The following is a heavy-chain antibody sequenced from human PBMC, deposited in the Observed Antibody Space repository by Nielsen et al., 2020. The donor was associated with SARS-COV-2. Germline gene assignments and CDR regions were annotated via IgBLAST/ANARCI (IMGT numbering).Heavy chain of an antibody. D-gene: IGHD2-2*01. CDR3: AKDIVVVPAAMGFDY. CDR1: GFTFDDYA. Sequence: SCAASGFTFDDYAMHWVRQAPGKGLEWVSGISWNSGSIGYADSVKGRFTISRDNAKNSLYLQMNSLRAEDTALYYCAKDIVVVPAAMGFDYWGQGTLVTVSS. J-gene: IGHJ4*02. CDR2: ISWNSGSI. V-gene: IGHV3-9*01.